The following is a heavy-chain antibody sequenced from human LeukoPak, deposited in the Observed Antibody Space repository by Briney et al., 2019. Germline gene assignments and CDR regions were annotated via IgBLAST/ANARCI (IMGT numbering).Heavy chain of an antibody. CDR3: ARVEDGYCSGGSCYSGYFQH. J-gene: IGHJ1*01. V-gene: IGHV4-59*01. CDR2: IYYSGST. Sequence: SETLSLTRTVSGGSISSYYWSWIRQPPGKGLEWIGYIYYSGSTNYNPSLKSRVTISVDTSKNQFSLKLSSVTAADTAVYYCARVEDGYCSGGSCYSGYFQHWGQGTLVTVSS. CDR1: GGSISSYY. D-gene: IGHD2-15*01.